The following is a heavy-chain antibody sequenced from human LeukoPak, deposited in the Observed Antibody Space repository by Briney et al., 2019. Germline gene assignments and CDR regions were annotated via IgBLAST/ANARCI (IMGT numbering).Heavy chain of an antibody. V-gene: IGHV1-18*01. J-gene: IGHJ5*02. D-gene: IGHD5-18*01. CDR3: ARRYSYGEVNWFDP. CDR2: ISAYNGNT. Sequence: ASVKVSCKDSGYTFTSYGISWVRQAPGQGLEWIGWISAYNGNTNYAQKLQGRVTMTTDTSTSTAYMELRSLGSDDTAVYYCARRYSYGEVNWFDPWGQGTLVTVSS. CDR1: GYTFTSYG.